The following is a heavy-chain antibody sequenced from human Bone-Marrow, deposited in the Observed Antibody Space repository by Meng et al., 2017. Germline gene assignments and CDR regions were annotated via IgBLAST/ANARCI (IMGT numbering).Heavy chain of an antibody. J-gene: IGHJ4*02. V-gene: IGHV3-48*03. CDR3: AREPGSGWYWAFDF. CDR1: GFTLRTFE. Sequence: GESLKISCAGSGFTLRTFEINWVRQAPGRGLEWVSSISSSGATIHYADSVEGRFTISRDNAKKLVYLQMNSLRAEDTALYYCAREPGSGWYWAFDFWGQGTLVTVSS. CDR2: ISSSGATI. D-gene: IGHD6-19*01.